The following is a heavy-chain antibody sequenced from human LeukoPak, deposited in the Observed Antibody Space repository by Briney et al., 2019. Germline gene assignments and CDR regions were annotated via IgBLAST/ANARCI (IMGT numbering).Heavy chain of an antibody. CDR1: GGSISSYY. CDR2: IYYSGST. J-gene: IGHJ3*02. Sequence: PSETLSLTCTVSGGSISSYYWSWIRQPPGKGLEWIGYIYYSGSTNYNPSLKSRVTISVDTSKNQFSLRLSSVTAADTAVYYCASGTYYDFWSGPDAFDIWGQGTMVTVSS. CDR3: ASGTYYDFWSGPDAFDI. V-gene: IGHV4-59*01. D-gene: IGHD3-3*01.